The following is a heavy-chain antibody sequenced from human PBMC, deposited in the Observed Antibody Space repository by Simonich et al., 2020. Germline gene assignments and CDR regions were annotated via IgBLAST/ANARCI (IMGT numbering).Heavy chain of an antibody. CDR1: GYSISSGYY. CDR3: ARVGYSNYYYYGMDV. D-gene: IGHD6-13*01. J-gene: IGHJ6*02. Sequence: QVQLQESGPGLVTPSETLSLTCAVSGYSISSGYYCGWIRQPPGKGMEWIGNIYHDCSTDNNPSLKSRVTISVDTSKNQFSRKLSTGTAADTAVYYCARVGYSNYYYYGMDVWGQGTTVTVSS. V-gene: IGHV4-38-2*01. CDR2: IYHDCST.